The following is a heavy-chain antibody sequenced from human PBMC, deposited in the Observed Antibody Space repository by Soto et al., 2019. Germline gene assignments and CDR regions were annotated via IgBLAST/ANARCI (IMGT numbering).Heavy chain of an antibody. V-gene: IGHV3-11*01. Sequence: QVQLVESGGGLVKPGGSLRLSCAASGFTFSDFYMSWIRRAPGKGLEWVSYISSSGPTMFYADSVKGRFTISRDNAKSSLYVQMNSLRAADTAVYYCARPRSVIPAASTACDIWGPGTMVTVSS. CDR3: ARPRSVIPAASTACDI. D-gene: IGHD2-2*01. J-gene: IGHJ3*02. CDR2: ISSSGPTM. CDR1: GFTFSDFY.